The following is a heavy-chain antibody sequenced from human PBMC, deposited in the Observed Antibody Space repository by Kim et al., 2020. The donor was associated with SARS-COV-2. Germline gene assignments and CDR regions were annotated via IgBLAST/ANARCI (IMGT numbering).Heavy chain of an antibody. V-gene: IGHV3-23*01. CDR3: AKDPSGSYYFWDY. Sequence: SADSVKGRFTISRDHSKTPLYLQMTSLRAEDTAVYYCAKDPSGSYYFWDYWGQGTLVTVSS. J-gene: IGHJ4*02. D-gene: IGHD3-10*01.